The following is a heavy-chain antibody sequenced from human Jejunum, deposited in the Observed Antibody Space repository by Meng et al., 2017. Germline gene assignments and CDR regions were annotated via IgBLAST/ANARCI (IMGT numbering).Heavy chain of an antibody. D-gene: IGHD4-17*01. J-gene: IGHJ4*02. CDR1: GLTVSSHY. V-gene: IGHV3-53*05. CDR3: VRDPGYGDPVDY. CDR2: IHSDGNT. Sequence: GESLKISCAASGLTVSSHYMSWVRQAPGKGLEWLSIIHSDGNTYYADSVRGRFIIPRDNSMNTVYLQMGSQRAEDTALYFCVRDPGYGDPVDYWGRGTLVTVSS.